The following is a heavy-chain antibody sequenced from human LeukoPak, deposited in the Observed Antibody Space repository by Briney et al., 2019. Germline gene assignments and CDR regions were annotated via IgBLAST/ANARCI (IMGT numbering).Heavy chain of an antibody. CDR3: ARARYYYYGMDV. CDR2: IYYSGST. CDR1: GGSVSSGSYY. V-gene: IGHV4-61*01. J-gene: IGHJ6*02. Sequence: SETLSLTCTVSGGSVSSGSYYWSWIRQPPGKGLEWIGYIYYSGSTNYNPSLKGRVTISVDTSKNQFSLKLSSVTAADTAVYYCARARYYYYGMDVWGQGTTVTVSS.